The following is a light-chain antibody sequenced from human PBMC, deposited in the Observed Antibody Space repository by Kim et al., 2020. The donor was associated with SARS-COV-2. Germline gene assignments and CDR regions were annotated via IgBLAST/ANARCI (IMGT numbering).Light chain of an antibody. V-gene: IGLV3-1*01. J-gene: IGLJ1*01. CDR3: QAWDSSTEV. CDR2: QDS. CDR1: KLGDEY. Sequence: SETPGQTASITCSGDKLGDEYACWYQQKPGQSPVLVIYQDSKRPSGIPERFSGSNYGNTATLTISGTQAMDEADYYCQAWDSSTEVFGTGTKVTVL.